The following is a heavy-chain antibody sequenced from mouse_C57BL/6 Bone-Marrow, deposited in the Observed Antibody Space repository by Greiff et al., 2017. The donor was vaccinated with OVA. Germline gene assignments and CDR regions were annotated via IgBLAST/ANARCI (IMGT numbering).Heavy chain of an antibody. V-gene: IGHV5-16*01. CDR1: GFTFSDYY. J-gene: IGHJ4*01. CDR2: INYDGSST. D-gene: IGHD1-1*01. Sequence: EVKLMESEGGLVQPGSSMKLSCTASGFTFSDYYMAWVRQVPEKGLEWVANINYDGSSTYYLDSLKSRFIISRDNAKNILYLQMSSLKSEDTATYYCAREGSNQYYAMDYWGQGTSVTVSS. CDR3: AREGSNQYYAMDY.